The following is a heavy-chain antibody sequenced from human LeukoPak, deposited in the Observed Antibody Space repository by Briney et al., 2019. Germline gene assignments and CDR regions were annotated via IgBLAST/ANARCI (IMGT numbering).Heavy chain of an antibody. J-gene: IGHJ4*02. D-gene: IGHD6-19*01. V-gene: IGHV3-49*04. CDR1: GFTFSSYG. CDR2: IRSTAHGGTT. Sequence: GGSLRLSCAASGFTFSSYGMHWVRQAPGKGLEWVGLIRSTAHGGTTEYAASVKGRFTISRDDSKSVAYLQMDSLKAEDTAVYYCSRTRISSGRRFDYWGQGTLVTVSS. CDR3: SRTRISSGRRFDY.